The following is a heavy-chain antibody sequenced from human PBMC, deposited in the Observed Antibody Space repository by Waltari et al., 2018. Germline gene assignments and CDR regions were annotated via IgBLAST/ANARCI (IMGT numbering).Heavy chain of an antibody. Sequence: QVQLQESGPGLVKPSETLSLTCAVSGYSISNGYYWSWIRQPPGKGLEWIGGIYHNGTTYYNASLKSRVTISVDTSKNQFSLNLSFVTAADTALYFCARGGSGSYMGSFDIWGQGPMVTVSS. D-gene: IGHD1-26*01. J-gene: IGHJ3*02. CDR2: IYHNGTT. CDR3: ARGGSGSYMGSFDI. CDR1: GYSISNGYY. V-gene: IGHV4-38-2*01.